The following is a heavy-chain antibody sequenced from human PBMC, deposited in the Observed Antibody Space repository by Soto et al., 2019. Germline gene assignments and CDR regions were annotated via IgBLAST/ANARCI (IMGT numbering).Heavy chain of an antibody. D-gene: IGHD3-10*01. CDR3: ARGVTMVRGVIHTPDFDY. CDR1: GGSISSGGYY. CDR2: IYYSGST. Sequence: QVQLQESGPGLVKPSQTLSLTCTVSGGSISSGGYYWSWIRQHPGKGLEWIGYIYYSGSTYYKPSLKSRVTISVDTSKNQFSLKLSSVTAADTAVYYCARGVTMVRGVIHTPDFDYWGQGTLVTVSS. J-gene: IGHJ4*02. V-gene: IGHV4-31*03.